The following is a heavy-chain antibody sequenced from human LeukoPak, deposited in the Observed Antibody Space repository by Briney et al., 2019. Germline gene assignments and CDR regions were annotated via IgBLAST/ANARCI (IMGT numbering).Heavy chain of an antibody. CDR2: TYYSGIT. D-gene: IGHD5-18*01. CDR1: GSSISHRGFY. Sequence: SETLSLTCTVSGSSISHRGFYWGWVRQPPGKWLEWIGTTYYSGITYYNPSLKSRVTVSVDTSKNQFSLKLSSVTAADTAVYYCARHAALDTKIGWNNHNYFDPWGQGTLVTVSS. CDR3: ARHAALDTKIGWNNHNYFDP. V-gene: IGHV4-39*01. J-gene: IGHJ5*02.